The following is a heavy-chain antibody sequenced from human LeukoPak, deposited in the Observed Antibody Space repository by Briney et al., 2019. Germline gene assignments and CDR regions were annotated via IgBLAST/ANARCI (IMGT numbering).Heavy chain of an antibody. CDR3: ARDRMYDRSSCPGY. J-gene: IGHJ4*02. V-gene: IGHV1-2*02. CDR2: INPNSGGT. D-gene: IGHD6-13*01. CDR1: GYTFTGYY. Sequence: ASVKVSCKASGYTFTGYYMHWVRQAPGQGLEWMGWINPNSGGTNYAQKFQGRVTMTRDTSISTAYMELSRLRSDDTAVYYCARDRMYDRSSCPGYWGQGTLVTVSS.